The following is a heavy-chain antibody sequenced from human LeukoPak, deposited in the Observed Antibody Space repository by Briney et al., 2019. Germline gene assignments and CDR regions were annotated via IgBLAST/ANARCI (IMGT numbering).Heavy chain of an antibody. Sequence: ASVKVSCKASGYTFIGYYIHWVRQAPGQGLEWLGWMNPSSGGTMYAQKFQGRVTMTRGTSISTPYMEFSRLRSDDTTVYFCARGSSLAARRHYSGMDGWGQGTTVTVSS. CDR1: GYTFIGYY. CDR3: ARGSSLAARRHYSGMDG. D-gene: IGHD6-6*01. V-gene: IGHV1-2*02. J-gene: IGHJ6*02. CDR2: MNPSSGGT.